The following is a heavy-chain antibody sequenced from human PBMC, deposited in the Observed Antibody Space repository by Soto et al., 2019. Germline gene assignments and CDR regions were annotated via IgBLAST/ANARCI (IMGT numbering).Heavy chain of an antibody. V-gene: IGHV3-7*03. CDR2: IKQDGSEK. J-gene: IGHJ6*02. CDR3: ARDSIAVAGTALYYYYGMDV. Sequence: GGSLRLSCAASGFTFSSYWMSWVRQAPGKGLEWVANIKQDGSEKYYVDSVKGRFTISRDNAKNSLYLQMSSLRAEDTAVYYCARDSIAVAGTALYYYYGMDVWGQGTTVTVSS. CDR1: GFTFSSYW. D-gene: IGHD6-19*01.